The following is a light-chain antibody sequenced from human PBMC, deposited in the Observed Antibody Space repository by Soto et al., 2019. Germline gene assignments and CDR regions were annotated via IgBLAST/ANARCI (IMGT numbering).Light chain of an antibody. CDR3: QQYGSSPPFT. J-gene: IGKJ3*01. V-gene: IGKV3-20*01. CDR1: QSVSGTF. Sequence: EIVLTQSPGILSLSPGERATLSCRASQSVSGTFFAWYQQKPGQAPRLLIYDASTRASGIPDRFSGSGSETDFTLAISRLEPEDFAVYYCQQYGSSPPFTFGPGTKVDI. CDR2: DAS.